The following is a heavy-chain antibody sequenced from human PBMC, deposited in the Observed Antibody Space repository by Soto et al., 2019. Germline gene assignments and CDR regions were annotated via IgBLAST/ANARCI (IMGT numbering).Heavy chain of an antibody. J-gene: IGHJ5*02. CDR2: IIPIFGTA. CDR1: GGTFSSHA. V-gene: IGHV1-69*13. Sequence: SVKVSCKASGGTFSSHAISWVRQAPGQGLEWMGGIIPIFGTANYAQKFQGRVTITADESTSTAYMELSSLRSEDTAVYYCASDIVVVPAATSLASWGQGTLVTVSS. CDR3: ASDIVVVPAATSLAS. D-gene: IGHD2-2*01.